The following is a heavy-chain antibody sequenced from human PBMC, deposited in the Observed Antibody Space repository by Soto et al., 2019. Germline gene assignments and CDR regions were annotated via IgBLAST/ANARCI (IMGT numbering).Heavy chain of an antibody. V-gene: IGHV3-30*18. J-gene: IGHJ4*02. CDR1: GFSFSSYG. Sequence: QVQLVESGGGVVQPGGSLRLSCAASGFSFSSYGIHWVRQAPGKGLEWVAVVSNEGSIQYYADSVKGRFTISRDNSDNTVFLQMNSLRSEDTAVYYRAKEGGTLGTSASYGFDYWGQGSRVTVSS. CDR2: VSNEGSIQ. CDR3: AKEGGTLGTSASYGFDY. D-gene: IGHD3-16*01.